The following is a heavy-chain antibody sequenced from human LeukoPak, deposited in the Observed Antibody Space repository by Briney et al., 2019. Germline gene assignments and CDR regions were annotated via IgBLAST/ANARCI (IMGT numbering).Heavy chain of an antibody. D-gene: IGHD3-10*01. CDR1: GFTFSSYG. Sequence: GGSLRLSCAASGFTFSSYGMHWVRQAPGKGLEWVAVIWYDGSNKYYADSVKGRFTISRDNSKKTLYLQMDSLRAEDTAVYYCAKAYNYGSGSYYSFFDNWGQGTLVTVSS. CDR2: IWYDGSNK. CDR3: AKAYNYGSGSYYSFFDN. V-gene: IGHV3-33*06. J-gene: IGHJ4*02.